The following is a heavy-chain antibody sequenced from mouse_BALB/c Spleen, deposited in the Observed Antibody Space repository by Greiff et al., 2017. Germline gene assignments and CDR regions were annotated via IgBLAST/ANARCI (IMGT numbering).Heavy chain of an antibody. CDR2: INPSNGGT. CDR1: GYTFTSYY. Sequence: QVQLQQPGAELVKPGASVKLSCKASGYTFTSYYMYWVKQRPGQGLEWIGGINPSNGGTNFNEKFKSKATLTVDKSSSTAYMQLSSLTSEDSAVYYCTRSMITTWRFAYWGQGTLVTVSA. V-gene: IGHV1S81*02. CDR3: TRSMITTWRFAY. J-gene: IGHJ3*01. D-gene: IGHD2-4*01.